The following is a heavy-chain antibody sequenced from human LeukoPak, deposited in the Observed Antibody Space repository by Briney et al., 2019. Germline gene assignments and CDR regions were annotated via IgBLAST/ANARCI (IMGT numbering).Heavy chain of an antibody. D-gene: IGHD3-10*02. CDR2: IYSGGGT. CDR3: SKGRSMLGELSGDY. CDR1: GFTVSDNY. V-gene: IGHV3-53*01. Sequence: GGSLRLSCAASGFTVSDNYMSWARQAPGKGLEWVSVIYSGGGTSYADSVKGRFTISRDNSMNTLYLQMNSPTAEDTAMYYCSKGRSMLGELSGDYWGQGTLVTVSS. J-gene: IGHJ4*02.